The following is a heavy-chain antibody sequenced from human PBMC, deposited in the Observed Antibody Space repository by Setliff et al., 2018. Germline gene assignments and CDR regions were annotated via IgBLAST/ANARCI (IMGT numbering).Heavy chain of an antibody. Sequence: ASVKVSCKASGGTFSSYGISWVRQAPGQGLEWMGWISAYNGNINYAQKFQGRVTMTTDTYTSTANMELRSLRSDDTAVYYCVREGVDSRSSTDYRYYMDVWGKGTTVTVSS. V-gene: IGHV1-18*01. CDR3: VREGVDSRSSTDYRYYMDV. CDR2: ISAYNGNI. J-gene: IGHJ6*03. CDR1: GGTFSSYG. D-gene: IGHD3-22*01.